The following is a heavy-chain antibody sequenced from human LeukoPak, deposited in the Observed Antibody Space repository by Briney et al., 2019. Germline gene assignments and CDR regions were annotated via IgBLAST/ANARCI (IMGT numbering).Heavy chain of an antibody. V-gene: IGHV3-11*04. CDR1: GFTFSDYY. CDR3: SRDPRPCDY. Sequence: GGSLRLSCAASGFTFSDYYMTWIRQAPGKGLENVAYINGSGSVMVYADSVKGRFTISRDNAQNSLYLQMNSLRDEDTAVYYCSRDPRPCDYWGQGTLVTVSS. CDR2: INGSGSVM. J-gene: IGHJ4*02.